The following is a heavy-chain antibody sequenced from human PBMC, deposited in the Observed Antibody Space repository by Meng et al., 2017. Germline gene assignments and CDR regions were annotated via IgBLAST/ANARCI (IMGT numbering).Heavy chain of an antibody. V-gene: IGHV3-9*01. D-gene: IGHD3-22*01. CDR3: ARGPYYYDSSGYYSELDDAFDI. J-gene: IGHJ3*02. Sequence: SLKISCAASGFTFDDYAMHWVRQAPGKGLEWVSGISWNSGSIGYADSVKGRFTISRDNAKNSLYLQMNSLRAEDTAVYYCARGPYYYDSSGYYSELDDAFDIWGQGTMVTVSS. CDR2: ISWNSGSI. CDR1: GFTFDDYA.